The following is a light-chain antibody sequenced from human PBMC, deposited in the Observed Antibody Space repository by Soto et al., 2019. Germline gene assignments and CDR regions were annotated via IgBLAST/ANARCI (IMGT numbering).Light chain of an antibody. V-gene: IGKV3-20*01. Sequence: DILLTQSPGTLSLSPGERATLSCRASQVVSSNYLAWYQQKPGQTPKLLIYRASTRATGIPDRFSGSGSGTEFTLTISRLEAEDFAVYYCQQYGSSPLTFGGGTKVDIK. CDR2: RAS. CDR3: QQYGSSPLT. CDR1: QVVSSNY. J-gene: IGKJ4*01.